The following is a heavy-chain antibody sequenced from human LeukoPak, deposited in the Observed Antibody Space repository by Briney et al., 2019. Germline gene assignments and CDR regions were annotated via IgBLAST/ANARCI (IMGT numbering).Heavy chain of an antibody. D-gene: IGHD6-13*01. J-gene: IGHJ4*02. CDR2: VWYDGSNQ. Sequence: GSLRLSCTASGFSFGSFGMHWVRQAPGKGLEWVAIVWYDGSNQYYGDSVKGRFTISRDNPKNTVYLQMSSLTPEDTAVYYCARGGMAAAAIDYWGQGALVTVSS. CDR3: ARGGMAAAAIDY. V-gene: IGHV3-33*01. CDR1: GFSFGSFG.